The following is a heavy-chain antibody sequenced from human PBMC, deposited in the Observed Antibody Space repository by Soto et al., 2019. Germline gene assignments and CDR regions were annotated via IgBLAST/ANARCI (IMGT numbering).Heavy chain of an antibody. CDR1: GYTFTSYD. D-gene: IGHD6-6*01. CDR3: ATPVLGN. Sequence: ASVKVSCKAAGYTFTSYDINWVRQATGQGLEWMGWMNPNSGKAGYVEKFQGRVTMTRNTSIRTAYMELSSLRSEDTAVYYCATPVLGNWGQGTLVTVSS. CDR2: MNPNSGKA. J-gene: IGHJ4*02. V-gene: IGHV1-8*01.